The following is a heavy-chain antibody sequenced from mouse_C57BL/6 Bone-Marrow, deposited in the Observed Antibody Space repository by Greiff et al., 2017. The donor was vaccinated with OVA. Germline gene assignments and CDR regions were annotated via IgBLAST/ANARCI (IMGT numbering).Heavy chain of an antibody. D-gene: IGHD3-2*02. CDR1: GYTFTDYY. CDR3: ARGRQLRPSWFAY. CDR2: IYPGSGNT. Sequence: VKLQESGAELVRPGASVKLSCKASGYTFTDYYINWVKQRPGQGLEWIARIYPGSGNTYYNEKFKGKATLTAEKSSSTAYMQLSSLTSEDSAVYFCARGRQLRPSWFAYWGQGTLVTVSA. J-gene: IGHJ3*01. V-gene: IGHV1-76*01.